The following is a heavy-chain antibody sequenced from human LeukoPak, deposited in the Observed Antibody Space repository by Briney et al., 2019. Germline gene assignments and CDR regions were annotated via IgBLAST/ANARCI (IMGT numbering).Heavy chain of an antibody. CDR1: GFTFSSYA. V-gene: IGHV3-30*04. J-gene: IGHJ4*02. CDR3: ARDPGGYNSNAFDY. D-gene: IGHD5-24*01. CDR2: ISYDGSNN. Sequence: GGSLRLSCAVSGFTFSSYAMHWVRQAPGKGLEWVTVISYDGSNNYYADSVKGRFTTSRDNAKNSLYLQMNSPRAEDTAVYYCARDPGGYNSNAFDYWGQGTLVTVSS.